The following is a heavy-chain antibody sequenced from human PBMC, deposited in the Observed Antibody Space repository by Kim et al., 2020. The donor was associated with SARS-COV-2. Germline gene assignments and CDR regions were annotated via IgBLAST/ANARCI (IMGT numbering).Heavy chain of an antibody. Sequence: GGSLRLSCAASGFTFSSYSMNWVRQAPGKGLEWVSSISSSSSYIYYADSVKGRFTISRDNAKNSLYLQMNSLRAEDTAVYYCARVRGPDYDILTGLFGTQYYFDYWGQGALVTVSS. CDR2: ISSSSSYI. CDR3: ARVRGPDYDILTGLFGTQYYFDY. D-gene: IGHD3-9*01. CDR1: GFTFSSYS. V-gene: IGHV3-21*01. J-gene: IGHJ4*02.